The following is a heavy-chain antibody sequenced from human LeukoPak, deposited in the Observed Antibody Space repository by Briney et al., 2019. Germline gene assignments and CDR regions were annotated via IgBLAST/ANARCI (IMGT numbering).Heavy chain of an antibody. CDR3: ARRNWNYVNGAFDI. J-gene: IGHJ3*02. CDR1: GGSFSGYY. Sequence: SETLSLTCAVYGGSFSGYYWSWIRQPPGKGLEWIGEINHSGSTNYNPSLKSRVTISVDTSKNQFSLKLSSVTAADTAVYYCARRNWNYVNGAFDIWGQGTMVTVSS. D-gene: IGHD1-7*01. CDR2: INHSGST. V-gene: IGHV4-34*01.